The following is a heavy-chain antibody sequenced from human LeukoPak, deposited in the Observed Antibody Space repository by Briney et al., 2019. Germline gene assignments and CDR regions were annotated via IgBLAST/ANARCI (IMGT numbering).Heavy chain of an antibody. V-gene: IGHV3-53*01. CDR3: ARKRCGGDCPFDY. CDR2: IYSGGGT. D-gene: IGHD2-21*02. CDR1: GFTVSNNY. J-gene: IGHJ4*02. Sequence: GGSLRLSCAASGFTVSNNYMNWVRQAPGKGLEWVSVIYSGGGTYYADSVKGRFTISTDNSKNTLYLQMNSLRAEDTAVYYGARKRCGGDCPFDYWGQGTLVTVSS.